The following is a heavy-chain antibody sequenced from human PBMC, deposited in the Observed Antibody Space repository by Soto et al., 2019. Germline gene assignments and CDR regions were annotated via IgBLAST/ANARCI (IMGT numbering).Heavy chain of an antibody. CDR1: GFTFSSYA. Sequence: EVQLLESGGGLVQPGGSLRLSCAASGFTFSSYAMSWVRQAPGKGLEWVPAISGSGGSTYYADSVKGRFTISRHNSKNALYLQMNSLRAEETAVYYCPKYGRSPVIAAGVRWGQGTLVTVSS. CDR3: PKYGRSPVIAAGVR. V-gene: IGHV3-23*01. CDR2: ISGSGGST. J-gene: IGHJ4*02. D-gene: IGHD6-25*01.